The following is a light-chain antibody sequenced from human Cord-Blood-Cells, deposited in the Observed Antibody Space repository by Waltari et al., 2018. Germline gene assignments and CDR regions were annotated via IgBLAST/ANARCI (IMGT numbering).Light chain of an antibody. Sequence: QSALTQPASVSGSPGQSLTISCTGTSSDVGGYTYVSCYQQHPGKAPKLMIYDVSNRPSGVSNRFSGSKSGNTASLTISGLQAEDEADYYCSSYTSSSTWVFGGGTKLTVL. CDR2: DVS. V-gene: IGLV2-14*03. J-gene: IGLJ3*02. CDR1: SSDVGGYTY. CDR3: SSYTSSSTWV.